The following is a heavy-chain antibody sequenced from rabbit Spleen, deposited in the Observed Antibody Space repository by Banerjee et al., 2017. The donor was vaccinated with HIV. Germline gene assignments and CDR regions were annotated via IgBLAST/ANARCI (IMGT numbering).Heavy chain of an antibody. D-gene: IGHD2-1*01. CDR2: IDPLFGTT. V-gene: IGHV1S47*01. CDR3: ASGSGDVGWGYLI. Sequence: QEQLMESGGGLVQPGGSLKLSCKASGFYFSTYGLSWVRHAPGKGLEWIGYIDPLFGTTYYASWVNGRFTISTHTAQNTLYLQLNSLTVADTAPYFCASGSGDVGWGYLIWGPGTLVTVS. CDR1: GFYFSTYG. J-gene: IGHJ6*01.